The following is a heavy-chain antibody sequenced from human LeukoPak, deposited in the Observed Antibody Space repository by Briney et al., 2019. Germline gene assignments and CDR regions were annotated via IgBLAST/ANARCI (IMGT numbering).Heavy chain of an antibody. CDR2: IYHSGST. D-gene: IGHD2-21*02. Sequence: SETLSLTCTVSGYSISSGYYWGWIRQPPGKGLEWIGSIYHSGSTYYNPSLKSRVTISVDTSKNQFSLKLSSVTAADTAVYYCAREAYCGGDCYSGFDYWGQGTLVTVSS. J-gene: IGHJ4*02. V-gene: IGHV4-38-2*02. CDR3: AREAYCGGDCYSGFDY. CDR1: GYSISSGYY.